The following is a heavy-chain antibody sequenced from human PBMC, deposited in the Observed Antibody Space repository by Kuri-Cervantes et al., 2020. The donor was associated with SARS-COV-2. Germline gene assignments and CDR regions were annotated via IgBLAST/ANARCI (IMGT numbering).Heavy chain of an antibody. CDR3: ARDFRADGDY. Sequence: GESLKISCAASGFTFSSYAMSWVRQAPGKGLEWVSAISGSGGSTYYADSVKGRFTISRDNSKNTLYLQMNSLRAEDTAVYYCARDFRADGDYWGQGTLVTVSS. CDR1: GFTFSSYA. J-gene: IGHJ4*02. CDR2: ISGSGGST. V-gene: IGHV3-23*01. D-gene: IGHD5-24*01.